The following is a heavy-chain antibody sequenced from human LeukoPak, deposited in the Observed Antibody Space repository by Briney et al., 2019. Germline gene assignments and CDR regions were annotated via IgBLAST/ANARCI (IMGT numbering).Heavy chain of an antibody. CDR3: ATAHAKYESSGYYLGYSFDY. J-gene: IGHJ4*02. Sequence: SVKVSCKASGGTFSSYAISWVRQAPGQGLEWMGGIIPIFGTANYAQKFQGRVTVTKDTSTDTAYMELSSLRSEDTAVYYCATAHAKYESSGYYLGYSFDYWGQGTLVTVSS. D-gene: IGHD3-22*01. CDR1: GGTFSSYA. V-gene: IGHV1-69*05. CDR2: IIPIFGTA.